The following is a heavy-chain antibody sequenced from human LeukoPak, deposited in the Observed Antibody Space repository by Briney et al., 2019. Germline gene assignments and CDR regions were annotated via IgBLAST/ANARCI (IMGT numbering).Heavy chain of an antibody. V-gene: IGHV3-49*04. CDR2: IRSKTYGGTG. Sequence: GGSMRLSCAASGFTFTGYAMSWVRQAPGKGLEWVGFIRSKTYGGTGEYAASVKGRFTISRDDSKSIAHLQMNSLKTEDTAVYYCTRSESGTYKGGFDFWGQGTLVTVSS. CDR1: GFTFTGYA. J-gene: IGHJ4*02. D-gene: IGHD1-26*01. CDR3: TRSESGTYKGGFDF.